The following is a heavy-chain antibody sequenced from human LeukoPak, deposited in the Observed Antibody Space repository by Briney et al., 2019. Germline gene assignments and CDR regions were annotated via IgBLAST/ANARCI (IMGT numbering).Heavy chain of an antibody. CDR2: ISGSGGST. J-gene: IGHJ4*02. Sequence: GGSLRLSCVASGFNFDEYAMNWVRQAPGKGLEWVSAISGSGGSTYYADSVKGRFTISRDNSKNTLYLQMNSLRAEDTAVYYCAKDVQQWLAEYYFDYWGQGTLVTVSS. CDR1: GFNFDEYA. CDR3: AKDVQQWLAEYYFDY. D-gene: IGHD6-19*01. V-gene: IGHV3-23*01.